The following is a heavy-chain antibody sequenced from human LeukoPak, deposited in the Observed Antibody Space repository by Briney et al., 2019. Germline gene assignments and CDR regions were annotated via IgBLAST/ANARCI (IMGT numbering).Heavy chain of an antibody. CDR3: ATEPQMTYYMDV. J-gene: IGHJ6*03. CDR1: GFTFDGCA. CDR2: ISWNSGSK. Sequence: TLRLSCAASGFTFDGCAINWVRQAPGKGLEWVSGISWNSGSKCYPASVNGRFTIFRDNAKHSLHLQMNSLRAEETAFYYCATEPQMTYYMDVGGKGTKVTVSS. V-gene: IGHV3-9*01.